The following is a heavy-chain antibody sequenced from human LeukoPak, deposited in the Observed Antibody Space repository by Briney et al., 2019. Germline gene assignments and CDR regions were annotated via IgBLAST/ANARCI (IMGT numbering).Heavy chain of an antibody. CDR1: GDSVSSNSAA. J-gene: IGHJ4*02. V-gene: IGHV6-1*01. Sequence: SQTLSLTCAISGDSVSSNSAAWNWIRQSPSRGLEWLGRTYYRSKWYNDYAVSVKSRITINPDTSKNQFSLQLNSVTPEGTAVYYCARTGGEWELQAFDYWGQGTLVTASS. D-gene: IGHD1-26*01. CDR3: ARTGGEWELQAFDY. CDR2: TYYRSKWYN.